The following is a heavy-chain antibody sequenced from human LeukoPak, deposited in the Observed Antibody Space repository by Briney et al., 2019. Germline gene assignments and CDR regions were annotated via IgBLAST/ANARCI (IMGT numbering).Heavy chain of an antibody. D-gene: IGHD6-19*01. CDR2: ISYDGSNK. Sequence: RXLRLSCAASGFTXSSYAMHWVRQAPGKGLEWVAVISYDGSNKYYADSVKGRFTISRDNSKNTLYLQMNSLRAEDTAVYYCATGLYSSGWYFDYWGQGTLVTVSS. V-gene: IGHV3-30-3*01. J-gene: IGHJ4*02. CDR1: GFTXSSYA. CDR3: ATGLYSSGWYFDY.